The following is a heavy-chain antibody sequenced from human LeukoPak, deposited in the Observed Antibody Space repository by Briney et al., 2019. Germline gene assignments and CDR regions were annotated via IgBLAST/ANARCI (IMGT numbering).Heavy chain of an antibody. D-gene: IGHD3-10*01. Sequence: SETLSLTCTVTGGSVSTSTYYWGWIRQPPGKGLEWIGNIYYSGTTYYNPSLKSRVTIFVDTSKNQFSLKLTSVTAADTAVYYCARQRSGSGGDYWGQGTLVTVSS. CDR1: GGSVSTSTYY. CDR3: ARQRSGSGGDY. J-gene: IGHJ4*02. V-gene: IGHV4-39*01. CDR2: IYYSGTT.